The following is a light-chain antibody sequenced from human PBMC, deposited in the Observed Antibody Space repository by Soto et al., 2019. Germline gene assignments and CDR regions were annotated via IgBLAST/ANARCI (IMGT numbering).Light chain of an antibody. CDR3: CSYAGTYTLV. V-gene: IGLV2-11*01. Sequence: QSVLTQPRSVSGSPGQSVTISCPGSSSDVGGYDFVSWYQQHPGKAPKLMISDVSERPSGVPDRFSGSKSANTASLTISGLQAEDEADYYCCSYAGTYTLVFGGGNKLTVL. CDR2: DVS. J-gene: IGLJ3*02. CDR1: SSDVGGYDF.